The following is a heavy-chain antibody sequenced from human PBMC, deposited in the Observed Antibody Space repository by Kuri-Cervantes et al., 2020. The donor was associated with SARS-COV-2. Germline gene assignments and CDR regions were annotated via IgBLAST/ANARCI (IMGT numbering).Heavy chain of an antibody. CDR3: ARGLDTAMAYYFDY. D-gene: IGHD5-18*01. V-gene: IGHV3-30*03. J-gene: IGHJ4*02. Sequence: GSLRLSCAASGFTFSNYGMHWVRQAPGKGLEWVAVISYNGSNEYYADSVKGRFTISRDNSKNTLYLQVNSLRAEDTSVYYCARGLDTAMAYYFDYWGQGTLVTVSS. CDR1: GFTFSNYG. CDR2: ISYNGSNE.